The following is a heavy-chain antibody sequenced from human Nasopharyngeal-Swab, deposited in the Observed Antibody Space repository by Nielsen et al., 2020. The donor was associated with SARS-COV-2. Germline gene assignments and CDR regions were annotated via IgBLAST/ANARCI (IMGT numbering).Heavy chain of an antibody. CDR2: ISSSSSTI. J-gene: IGHJ6*02. CDR1: GFTFSSYS. Sequence: GESLKISCAASGFTFSSYSMNWVRQAPGKGLEWVSYISSSSSTIYYADSVKGRFTISRDNAKNSLYLQMNSLRAEDTAVYYCASHSSPQYYYYGMDVWGQGTTVTVSS. CDR3: ASHSSPQYYYYGMDV. D-gene: IGHD6-13*01. V-gene: IGHV3-48*01.